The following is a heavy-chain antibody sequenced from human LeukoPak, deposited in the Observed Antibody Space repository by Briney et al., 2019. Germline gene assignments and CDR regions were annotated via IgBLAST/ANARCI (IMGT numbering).Heavy chain of an antibody. V-gene: IGHV4-61*01. Sequence: SQTLSLTCTVSGGPLSSGSYYWSWIRQPPGKGLEWIGYIYYSGSTNYTPSLKSRITISVDTSKNQSPRKLSSVTAADTAVYYCARDRGSGRYNYFDYWGQGTLVTVSS. CDR2: IYYSGST. J-gene: IGHJ4*02. CDR3: ARDRGSGRYNYFDY. CDR1: GGPLSSGSYY. D-gene: IGHD3-10*01.